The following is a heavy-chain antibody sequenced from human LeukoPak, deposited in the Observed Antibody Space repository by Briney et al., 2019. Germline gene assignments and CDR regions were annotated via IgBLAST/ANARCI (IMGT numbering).Heavy chain of an antibody. J-gene: IGHJ4*02. CDR2: IHRSGST. CDR3: ATGGSSWNEY. Sequence: KPSETLSLTCAVSGGSISSNSYYWGWIRQPPGKGLEWIGEIHRSGSTYYNPSLESRLTMSLDKSKNQFSLNLYSMAAADTAVYFCATGGSSWNEYWGQGTLVTVSS. V-gene: IGHV4-39*07. CDR1: GGSISSNSYY. D-gene: IGHD6-13*01.